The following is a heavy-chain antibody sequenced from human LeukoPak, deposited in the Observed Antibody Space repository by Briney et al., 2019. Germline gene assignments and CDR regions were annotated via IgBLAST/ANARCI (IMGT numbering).Heavy chain of an antibody. CDR2: IYSGGST. CDR1: GFTVSSNY. Sequence: GGSLRLSCAASGFTVSSNYMSWVRQAPGKGLEWVSVIYSGGSTYYADSVKGRFTISRDNSKNTLYLQMNSLRAEDTAVYYCARQNYYGPGYYYMDVWGKGTTVTVSS. D-gene: IGHD3-10*01. V-gene: IGHV3-53*01. J-gene: IGHJ6*03. CDR3: ARQNYYGPGYYYMDV.